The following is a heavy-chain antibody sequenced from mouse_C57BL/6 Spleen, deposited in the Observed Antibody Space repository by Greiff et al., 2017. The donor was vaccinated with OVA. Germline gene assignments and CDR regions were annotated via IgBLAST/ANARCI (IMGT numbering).Heavy chain of an antibody. CDR3: TTEGNPFDY. V-gene: IGHV14-4*01. Sequence: VQLKESGAELVRPGASVKLSCTASGFNIKDDYMHWVKQRPEQGLEWIGWIDPENGDTEYASKFQGKATITADTSSNTAYLQLSSLTSEDTAVYYCTTEGNPFDYWGQGTTLTVSS. CDR2: IDPENGDT. J-gene: IGHJ2*01. CDR1: GFNIKDDY. D-gene: IGHD2-1*01.